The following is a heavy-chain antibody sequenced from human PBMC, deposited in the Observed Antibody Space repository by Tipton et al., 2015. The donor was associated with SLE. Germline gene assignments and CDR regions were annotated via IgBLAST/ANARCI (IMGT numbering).Heavy chain of an antibody. CDR1: GGSVSSSSKY. CDR3: ARLHGYSYGLNWFDP. Sequence: TLSLTCTVSGGSVSSSSKYWAWIRQPPGKGLEWIGSIYYTGTTPYYNAFLKSRVTMSVDTSKNQFSLRLTSVIAADTAVYYCARLHGYSYGLNWFDPWGQGTLISVSP. CDR2: IYYTGTTP. D-gene: IGHD5-18*01. J-gene: IGHJ5*02. V-gene: IGHV4-39*07.